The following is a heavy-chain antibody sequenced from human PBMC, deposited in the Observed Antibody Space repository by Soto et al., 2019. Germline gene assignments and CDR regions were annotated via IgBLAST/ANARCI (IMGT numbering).Heavy chain of an antibody. J-gene: IGHJ4*02. CDR1: ECTCGGYG. CDR3: AKDPETYTHRARDY. CDR2: ISYDGSNN. D-gene: IGHD5-18*01. Sequence: LRDWSAAAECTCGGYGRYCVRQAPVKGLEWVAAISYDGSNNYHADSVKGRFTISRDNSKNTLYLQLNSLRTEDTAVYYCAKDPETYTHRARDYWGQ. V-gene: IGHV3-30*18.